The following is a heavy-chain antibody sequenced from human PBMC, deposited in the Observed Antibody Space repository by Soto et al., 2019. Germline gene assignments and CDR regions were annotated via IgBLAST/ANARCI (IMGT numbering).Heavy chain of an antibody. J-gene: IGHJ4*02. Sequence: EVQLLESGGGLVQPGGSLRLSCAASGFTFSSYAMRSVRQAPVKGLEWVSAISGSGGSTYYADSVKGRFTISRDNPKNPLYLQMNSLRAEDTPVYSCARRGSGPYYDSWGQRTLVTVPS. CDR1: GFTFSSYA. V-gene: IGHV3-23*01. CDR2: ISGSGGST. D-gene: IGHD6-19*01. CDR3: ARRGSGPYYDS.